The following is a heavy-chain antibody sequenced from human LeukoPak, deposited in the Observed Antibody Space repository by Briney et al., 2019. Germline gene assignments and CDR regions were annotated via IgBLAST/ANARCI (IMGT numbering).Heavy chain of an antibody. CDR2: IYTSGNT. CDR3: ASHKTEGEMATPWDAWFDP. J-gene: IGHJ5*02. V-gene: IGHV4-4*09. Sequence: SETLSLTCVVSDVSISQYYLSWIRQPPGKGLEFIGYIYTSGNTNYNPSLKSRVTISVDTSKNQFSLKLSSVTAADTAVYYCASHKTEGEMATPWDAWFDPWGQGTLVTVSS. CDR1: DVSISQYY. D-gene: IGHD5-24*01.